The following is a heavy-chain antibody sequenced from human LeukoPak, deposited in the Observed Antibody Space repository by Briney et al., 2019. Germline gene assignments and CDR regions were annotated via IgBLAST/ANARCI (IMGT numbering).Heavy chain of an antibody. D-gene: IGHD3-3*01. CDR1: GFTFSSYA. V-gene: IGHV3-23*01. J-gene: IGHJ4*02. CDR3: AKDRSTYYDFWSGLNDY. Sequence: GGPLRLSSAASGFTFSSYAMSWVRQAPGKGLEWVSAISGSGGSTYYADSVKGRFTISRDNSKNALYLQMNSLRAEDTAVYYCAKDRSTYYDFWSGLNDYWGQGTLVTVSS. CDR2: ISGSGGST.